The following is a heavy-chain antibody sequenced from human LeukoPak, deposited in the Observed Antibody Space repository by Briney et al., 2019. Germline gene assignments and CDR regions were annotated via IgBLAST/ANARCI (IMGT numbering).Heavy chain of an antibody. V-gene: IGHV4-59*01. CDR1: AVYSSSYY. J-gene: IGHJ5*02. CDR2: IYYSGST. D-gene: IGHD2-15*01. Sequence: PSETLSFTGTGYAVYSSSYYWSWLRQPPGKGLEWIGNIYYSGSTHYNPSLKSRVTISVDTSKNQFSLKLSSVTAADTAVYYCARYGGGIGEDWFDPWGQGTLVTVSS. CDR3: ARYGGGIGEDWFDP.